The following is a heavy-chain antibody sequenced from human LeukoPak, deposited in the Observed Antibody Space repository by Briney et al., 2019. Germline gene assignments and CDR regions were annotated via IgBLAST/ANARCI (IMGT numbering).Heavy chain of an antibody. V-gene: IGHV4-39*01. D-gene: IGHD4-17*01. J-gene: IGHJ2*01. CDR2: IYYSGST. Sequence: WVRQAPGKGLEWIGSIYYSGSTYYNPSLKSRVTISVDTSKNQFSLKLSSVTAADTAVYYCARTSYYGDYRYWYFDLWGRGTLVTVSS. CDR3: ARTSYYGDYRYWYFDL.